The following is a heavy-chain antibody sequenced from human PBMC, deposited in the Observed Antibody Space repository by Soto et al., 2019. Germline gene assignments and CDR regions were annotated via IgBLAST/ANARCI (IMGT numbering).Heavy chain of an antibody. CDR2: IYWNDEK. Sequence: SGPTLVNPTQTLTLACSFSGFSLTTGVGVGWIRQPPGKALEWLAIIYWNDEKLYNPSLKTRLTITKDTSKNQVVLTVTDMDPVDTATYYCAHRVNMARGPYNYFGPWGQGTLVTVSS. J-gene: IGHJ5*02. CDR3: AHRVNMARGPYNYFGP. V-gene: IGHV2-5*01. CDR1: GFSLTTGVG. D-gene: IGHD3-10*01.